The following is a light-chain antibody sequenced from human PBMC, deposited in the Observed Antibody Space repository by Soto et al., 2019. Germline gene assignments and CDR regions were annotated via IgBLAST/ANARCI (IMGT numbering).Light chain of an antibody. J-gene: IGLJ2*01. CDR3: SSYTSSSTTYVV. CDR1: SSDVGGYNY. V-gene: IGLV2-14*01. CDR2: EVS. Sequence: QSALTQPASVSGSPGRSITISCTGTSSDVGGYNYVSWYQQHPGKAPKLMIYEVSNRPSGVSNRFSGSKSGNTASLTISGLQAEDEAEYYCSSYTSSSTTYVVFGGGTKLTVL.